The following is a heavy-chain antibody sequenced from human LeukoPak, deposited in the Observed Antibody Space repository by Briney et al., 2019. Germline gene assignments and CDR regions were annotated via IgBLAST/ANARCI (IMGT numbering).Heavy chain of an antibody. J-gene: IGHJ6*02. Sequence: GGSLRLSCAASGFAFNSYDMTWVRRAPGKGLEWVSLITTDTYYADSVRGRFTISRDNSKNTLYLQMNSLRVEDTAVYYCAKDRDQRTQFYYYYYGMDVWGQGTTVTVSS. CDR2: ITTDT. CDR3: AKDRDQRTQFYYYYYGMDV. CDR1: GFAFNSYD. V-gene: IGHV3-23*01. D-gene: IGHD2-2*01.